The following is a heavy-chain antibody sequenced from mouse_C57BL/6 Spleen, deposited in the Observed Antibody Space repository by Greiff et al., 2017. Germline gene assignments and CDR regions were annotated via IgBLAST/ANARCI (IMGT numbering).Heavy chain of an antibody. V-gene: IGHV1-61*01. J-gene: IGHJ3*01. CDR3: ASSDDGAWFAY. CDR2: IYPSDSET. Sequence: QVQLQQPGAELVRPGSSVKLSCKASGYTFTSYWMDWVKQRPGQGLEWIGNIYPSDSETHYNQKFKDKATLTVDKSSSTAYMQLSSLTSEGSAVYYCASSDDGAWFAYWGQGTLVTVSA. D-gene: IGHD2-12*01. CDR1: GYTFTSYW.